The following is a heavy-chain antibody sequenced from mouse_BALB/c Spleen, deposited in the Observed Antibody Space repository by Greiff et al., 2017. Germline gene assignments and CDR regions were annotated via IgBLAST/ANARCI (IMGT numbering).Heavy chain of an antibody. D-gene: IGHD1-1*01. CDR3: ARRDYYGSSPLDY. V-gene: IGHV1-9*01. J-gene: IGHJ2*01. CDR1: GYTFSSYW. CDR2: ILPGSGST. Sequence: QVQLQQSGAELMKPGASVKISCKATGYTFSSYWIEWVKQRPGHGLEWIGEILPGSGSTNYNEKFKGKATFTADTSSNTAYMQLSSLTSEDSAVYYCARRDYYGSSPLDYWGQGTTLTVSS.